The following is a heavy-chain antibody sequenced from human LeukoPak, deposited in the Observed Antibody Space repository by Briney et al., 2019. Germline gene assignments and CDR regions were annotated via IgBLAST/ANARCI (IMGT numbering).Heavy chain of an antibody. D-gene: IGHD6-13*01. V-gene: IGHV3-74*01. Sequence: GGSLRLSCAASGFTFSSYWMHWVRQAPGKGLVWVSRIDSDGRSTSYADSAKGRFTISRDNAKKTLYLQINSLRAEDTAVYYCARAIAAAGSWYFDLWGRGTLVTVSS. CDR3: ARAIAAAGSWYFDL. CDR1: GFTFSSYW. J-gene: IGHJ2*01. CDR2: IDSDGRST.